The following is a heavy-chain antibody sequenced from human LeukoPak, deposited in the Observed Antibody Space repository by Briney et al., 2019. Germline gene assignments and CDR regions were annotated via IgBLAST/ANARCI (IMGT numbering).Heavy chain of an antibody. D-gene: IGHD4-17*01. Sequence: GGPLRLSCAASGFTFSSYAMSWVRQAPGKGLEWVSAISGSGGSTFYADSVKGRFTISRDNSKNTLYLQMNSLRPEDTAVYSCTTDQYYGDYVVPFHYWGQGTLVTVSS. CDR2: ISGSGGST. V-gene: IGHV3-23*01. CDR3: TTDQYYGDYVVPFHY. J-gene: IGHJ4*02. CDR1: GFTFSSYA.